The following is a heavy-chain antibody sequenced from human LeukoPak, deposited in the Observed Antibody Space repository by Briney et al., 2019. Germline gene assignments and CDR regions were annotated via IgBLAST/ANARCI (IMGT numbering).Heavy chain of an antibody. CDR1: GFTFSGYW. CDR3: VRGAVGTGVWFDP. CDR2: INIDGATT. V-gene: IGHV3-74*01. J-gene: IGHJ5*02. D-gene: IGHD1-26*01. Sequence: GGSLRLSCAASGFTFSGYWMHWVRQAPGKGLEWVSRINIDGATTNYADSEKGRFTISRDNAKNTLHLQMNSLRADDTAVYYCVRGAVGTGVWFDPWGQGTLVTVSS.